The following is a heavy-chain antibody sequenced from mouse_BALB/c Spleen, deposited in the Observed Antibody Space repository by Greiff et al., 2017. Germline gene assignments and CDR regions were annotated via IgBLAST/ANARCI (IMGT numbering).Heavy chain of an antibody. V-gene: IGHV1-4*01. CDR1: GYTFTSYT. Sequence: VKLMESGAELARPGASVKMSCKASGYTFTSYTMHWVKQRPGQGLEWIGYINPSSGYTNYIQKFKDKATLTADKSSSTAYMQLSSLTSEDSAVYYCAREPTVVAKDAMDYWGQGTSVTVSS. CDR2: INPSSGYT. J-gene: IGHJ4*01. CDR3: AREPTVVAKDAMDY. D-gene: IGHD1-1*01.